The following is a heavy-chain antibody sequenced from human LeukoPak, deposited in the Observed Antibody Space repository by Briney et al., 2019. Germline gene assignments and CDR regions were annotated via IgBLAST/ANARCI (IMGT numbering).Heavy chain of an antibody. D-gene: IGHD2-2*01. J-gene: IGHJ6*03. CDR3: GGGDVVVVPAAMFYYYYYMDV. Sequence: PSETLSLTCAVYGGSFSGYYWSWIRQPPGKGLEWIGEINHSGSTNYNPSLKSRVTISVDTSKNQFSLKLSSVTAADTAVYYCGGGDVVVVPAAMFYYYYYMDVWGKGTTVTVSS. CDR1: GGSFSGYY. CDR2: INHSGST. V-gene: IGHV4-34*01.